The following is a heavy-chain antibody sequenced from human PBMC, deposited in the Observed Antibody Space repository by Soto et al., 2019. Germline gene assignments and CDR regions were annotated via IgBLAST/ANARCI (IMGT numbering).Heavy chain of an antibody. D-gene: IGHD7-27*01. CDR3: ARDRLNWAFDY. V-gene: IGHV4-31*03. CDR1: GGSISSAGYY. CDR2: IYYSGST. Sequence: QVQLQESGPGLVKPSQTLSLTCTVSGGSISSAGYYWSWIRQHPGKGLEWIGYIYYSGSTYYNPSLKSRVAISVDTSKNQFSLKLSSVTAADTAVYYCARDRLNWAFDYWGQGTLVTVSS. J-gene: IGHJ4*02.